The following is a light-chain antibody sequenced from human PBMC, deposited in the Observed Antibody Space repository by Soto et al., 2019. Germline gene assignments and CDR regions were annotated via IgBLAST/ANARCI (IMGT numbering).Light chain of an antibody. Sequence: SQLVRSPSALSASLGERVTVTCRSSQSISSYLTWYQQKPGKAPKLLIYAASGLPSGVPSRFSGSGSGTDFTLTISSLQPEDFATYYCQQCYSTPRTFGQGTKVDIK. V-gene: IGKV1-39*01. CDR1: QSISSY. CDR3: QQCYSTPRT. J-gene: IGKJ1*01. CDR2: AAS.